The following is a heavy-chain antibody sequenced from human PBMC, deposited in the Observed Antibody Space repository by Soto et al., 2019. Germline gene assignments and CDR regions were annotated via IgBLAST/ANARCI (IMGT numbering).Heavy chain of an antibody. J-gene: IGHJ4*02. CDR1: GFTFSSYG. CDR3: ARDPSPTVEPDY. D-gene: IGHD1-1*01. Sequence: GGSLRLSCAASGFTFSSYGMHWVRQAPGKGLEWVAVIWYDGSNKYYADSVKGRFTISRDNSKNTLYLQMNSLRAEDTAVYYCARDPSPTVEPDYWGQGTLVTVSS. CDR2: IWYDGSNK. V-gene: IGHV3-33*01.